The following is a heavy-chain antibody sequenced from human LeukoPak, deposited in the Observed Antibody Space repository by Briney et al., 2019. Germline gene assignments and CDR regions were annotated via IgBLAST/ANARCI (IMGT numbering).Heavy chain of an antibody. CDR2: INHSGST. V-gene: IGHV4-34*01. Sequence: SETLSLTCAVYGGSFSGYYWSWIRQPPGKGLEWIGEINHSGSTNYNPSLKSRVTISVDTSKNQFSLKLSSVTAADTAVYYCARVRRGSSSLLDYWGQGTLVTVSS. D-gene: IGHD6-13*01. CDR3: ARVRRGSSSLLDY. J-gene: IGHJ4*02. CDR1: GGSFSGYY.